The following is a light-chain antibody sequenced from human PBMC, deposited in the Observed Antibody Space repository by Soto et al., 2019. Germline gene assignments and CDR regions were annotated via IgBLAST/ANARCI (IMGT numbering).Light chain of an antibody. Sequence: DIQMTQSPSSLSASVGDRVTITCRASQSISSYLNWYQQKPGKAPKLLIYAASSCQSGVTSRFSGSESGTDFTLTIISLQAEAFATYYCQQSYSTPFTFGPGTKVDIK. CDR1: QSISSY. V-gene: IGKV1-39*01. J-gene: IGKJ3*01. CDR3: QQSYSTPFT. CDR2: AAS.